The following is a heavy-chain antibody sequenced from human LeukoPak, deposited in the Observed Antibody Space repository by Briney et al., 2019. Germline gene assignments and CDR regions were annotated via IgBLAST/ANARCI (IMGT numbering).Heavy chain of an antibody. J-gene: IGHJ5*02. CDR1: GFTFSSYS. CDR3: ARDPEGLFKFDP. CDR2: IKQDGSEK. V-gene: IGHV3-7*01. Sequence: GGSLRLSCAASGFTFSSYSMNWVRQAPGKGLEWVANIKQDGSEKYYVDSVKGRFTISRDNAKNSLYLQMNSLRAEDTAVYYCARDPEGLFKFDPWGQGTLVTVSS.